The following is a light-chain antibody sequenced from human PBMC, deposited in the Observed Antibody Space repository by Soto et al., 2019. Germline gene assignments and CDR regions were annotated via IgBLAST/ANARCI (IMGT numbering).Light chain of an antibody. CDR2: GAS. CDR3: QQYNNWPPGT. V-gene: IGKV3-15*01. CDR1: QSVSSN. Sequence: EIVMTQSPATLSVSPGERATLSCRASQSVSSNLAWYQQKPGQAPRLLIYGASTRATGIPARFSGSGSGTEFTFTISRLQAEDFAVYYCQQYNNWPPGTFGQGTKVEI. J-gene: IGKJ1*01.